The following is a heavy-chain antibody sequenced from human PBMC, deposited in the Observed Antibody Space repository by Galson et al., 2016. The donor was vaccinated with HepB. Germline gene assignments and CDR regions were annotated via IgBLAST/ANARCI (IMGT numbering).Heavy chain of an antibody. D-gene: IGHD3-22*01. J-gene: IGHJ4*02. V-gene: IGHV1-69*13. CDR1: GGTFSKFA. CDR3: AIYPEIWGGYYDIHGYALDY. Sequence: SVKVSCKASGGTFSKFAFSWVRQAPGRGLEWMGGIIPAFETTIYAQKFQDKVTFTVDESTSTAYMEVSSLTPDDTAVYFCAIYPEIWGGYYDIHGYALDYWGQGTLVTVSS. CDR2: IIPAFETT.